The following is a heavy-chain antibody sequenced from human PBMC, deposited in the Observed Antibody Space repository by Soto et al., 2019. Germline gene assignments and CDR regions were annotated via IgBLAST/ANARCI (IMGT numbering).Heavy chain of an antibody. D-gene: IGHD1-1*01. CDR3: TKGGRRDAYND. Sequence: GGSLRLSCVASGFMFSGYSMTWVRQAPGKGLEWVSVISDAGGLRYYADSVKGRFTISRDNSKNTLGLQMNGLRVEDTAVYYCTKGGRRDAYNDWGQGTLVTVSS. CDR1: GFMFSGYS. CDR2: ISDAGGLR. J-gene: IGHJ4*02. V-gene: IGHV3-23*01.